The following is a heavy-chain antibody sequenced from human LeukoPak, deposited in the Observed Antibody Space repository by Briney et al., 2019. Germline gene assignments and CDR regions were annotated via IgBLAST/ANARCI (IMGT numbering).Heavy chain of an antibody. V-gene: IGHV3-7*01. CDR2: IKQDGSEK. CDR3: ARYCGGDCYGMYV. Sequence: GGSLRLSCTASGFTLSSYWMSWVRQAPGKGLEWVANIKQDGSEKDYVDSVKGRFTISRDNAQNSLYLQMNSLRAEDTAVYYCARYCGGDCYGMYVWGQGTTVTVSS. D-gene: IGHD2-21*01. CDR1: GFTLSSYW. J-gene: IGHJ6*02.